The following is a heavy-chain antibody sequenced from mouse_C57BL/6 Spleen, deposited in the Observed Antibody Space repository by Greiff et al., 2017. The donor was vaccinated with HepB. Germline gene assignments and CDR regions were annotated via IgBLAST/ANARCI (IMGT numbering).Heavy chain of an antibody. Sequence: EVKLMESGGGLVKPGGSLKLSCAASGFTFSSYAMSWVRQTPEKRLEWVATISDGGSYTYYPDNVKGRFTISRDNAKNNLYLQMSHLKSEDTAMYYCARAGYYGSWDYFDYWGQGTTLTVSS. CDR1: GFTFSSYA. V-gene: IGHV5-4*03. J-gene: IGHJ2*01. CDR3: ARAGYYGSWDYFDY. CDR2: ISDGGSYT. D-gene: IGHD1-1*01.